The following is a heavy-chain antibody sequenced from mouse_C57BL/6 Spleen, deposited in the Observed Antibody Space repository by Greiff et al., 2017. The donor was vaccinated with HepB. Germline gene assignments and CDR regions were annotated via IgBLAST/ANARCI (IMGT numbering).Heavy chain of an antibody. J-gene: IGHJ3*01. V-gene: IGHV1-50*01. CDR1: GYTFTSYW. CDR2: IDPSDSYT. D-gene: IGHD3-2*02. CDR3: ARDSSGYRVSAY. Sequence: VQLQQPGAELVKPGASVKLSCKASGYTFTSYWMQWVKQRPGQGLEWIGEIDPSDSYTNYNQKFKGKATLTVDTSSSTAYMQLSSLTSEDSAVYYCARDSSGYRVSAYWGQGTLVTVSA.